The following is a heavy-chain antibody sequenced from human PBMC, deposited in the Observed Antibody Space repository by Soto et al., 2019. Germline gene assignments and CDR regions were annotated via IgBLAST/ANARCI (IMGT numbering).Heavy chain of an antibody. CDR2: INSDGSST. CDR3: SRGGYPIGAGPAAIDY. Sequence: EVQLVESGGGLVQPGGSLRLSCAASEFTFSSYWMHWVRQVPGKGLVWVSSINSDGSSTGYADSVMGRFTISRDNAKNTLSLQLNSLSAEATAVAYCSRGGYPIGAGPAAIDYWGQGTLVTVSS. V-gene: IGHV3-74*01. CDR1: EFTFSSYW. D-gene: IGHD2-2*02. J-gene: IGHJ4*02.